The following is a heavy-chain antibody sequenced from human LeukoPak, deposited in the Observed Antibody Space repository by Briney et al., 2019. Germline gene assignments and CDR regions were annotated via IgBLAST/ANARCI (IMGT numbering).Heavy chain of an antibody. CDR1: GFTFSSYS. Sequence: PGGSLRLSCAASGFTFSSYSMNWVRQAPGKGLEWVSYISSSSSTIYYADSVKGRFTISRDNAKNSLYLQINSPRAEDTAVYYCARDFVVAPHLNWFDPWGQGTLVTVSS. D-gene: IGHD2-2*01. CDR2: ISSSSSTI. V-gene: IGHV3-48*04. CDR3: ARDFVVAPHLNWFDP. J-gene: IGHJ5*02.